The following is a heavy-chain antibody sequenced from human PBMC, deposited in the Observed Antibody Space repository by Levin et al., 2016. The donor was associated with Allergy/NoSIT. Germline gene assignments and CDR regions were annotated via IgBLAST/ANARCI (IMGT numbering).Heavy chain of an antibody. Sequence: SETLSLTCTVSGGSISSYYWSWIRQPPGKGLEWIGYIYYSGSTNYNPSLKSRVTISLDTSKNQFSLKLNSVTAADTAVYYCARDGSNWYDLSWFDPWGQGTLVTVSS. CDR1: GGSISSYY. CDR2: IYYSGST. CDR3: ARDGSNWYDLSWFDP. J-gene: IGHJ5*02. V-gene: IGHV4-59*01. D-gene: IGHD6-13*01.